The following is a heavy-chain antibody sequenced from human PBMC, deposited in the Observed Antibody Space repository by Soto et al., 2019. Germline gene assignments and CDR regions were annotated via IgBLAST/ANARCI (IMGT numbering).Heavy chain of an antibody. CDR3: ATTVTRLIAFDV. CDR2: IYSSDST. J-gene: IGHJ3*01. V-gene: IGHV3-53*01. Sequence: GGSLRLSCAASGFTVSSHHMSWVRQAPGKGLEWVSIIYSSDSTYYADSVKGRFTVSRDNSKKTLYLQLHSLRADDTAVYYCATTVTRLIAFDVWGQGAVVTV. CDR1: GFTVSSHH. D-gene: IGHD4-17*01.